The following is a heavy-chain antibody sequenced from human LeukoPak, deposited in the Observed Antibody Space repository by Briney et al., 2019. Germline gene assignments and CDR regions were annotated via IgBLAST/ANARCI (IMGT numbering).Heavy chain of an antibody. D-gene: IGHD3-3*01. CDR1: GGSINTYY. CDR3: ARASGYDFWSGYSNDAFDI. CDR2: IYSSGST. J-gene: IGHJ3*02. V-gene: IGHV4-4*07. Sequence: SETLSLTCTVSGGSINTYYWSWIRQPAGKGLEWIGRIYSSGSTNYNPSLKSRVTMSVDTSKNQFSLKLSSVTAADTAVYYCARASGYDFWSGYSNDAFDIWGQGTMVTVSP.